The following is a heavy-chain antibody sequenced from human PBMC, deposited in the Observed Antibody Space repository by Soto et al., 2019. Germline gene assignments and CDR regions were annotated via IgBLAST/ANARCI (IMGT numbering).Heavy chain of an antibody. CDR2: ISGSGGST. CDR1: GFTFSSYA. Sequence: PGGSLRLSCAASGFTFSSYAMSWVRQAPGKGLEWVSAISGSGGSTYYADSVKGRFTISRDNSKNTLYLQMNSLRAEDTAVYYCAKVAGITIFGVVITPPISFDYWGQGTLVTVSS. J-gene: IGHJ4*02. V-gene: IGHV3-23*01. CDR3: AKVAGITIFGVVITPPISFDY. D-gene: IGHD3-3*01.